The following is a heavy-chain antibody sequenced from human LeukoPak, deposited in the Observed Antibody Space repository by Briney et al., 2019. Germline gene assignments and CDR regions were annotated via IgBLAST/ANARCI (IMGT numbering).Heavy chain of an antibody. D-gene: IGHD7-27*01. CDR1: GSTLTEFS. CDR2: FVPEDDET. J-gene: IGHJ4*02. CDR3: ATIAPGDLFDS. V-gene: IGHV1-24*01. Sequence: ASVKVSCKVSGSTLTEFSIHWVREAPGKGLEWMGGFVPEDDETIYAQSFQGRVTMTEDTSTDTAYMELSSLRSEDTAMYYCATIAPGDLFDSWGQGTLVTVSS.